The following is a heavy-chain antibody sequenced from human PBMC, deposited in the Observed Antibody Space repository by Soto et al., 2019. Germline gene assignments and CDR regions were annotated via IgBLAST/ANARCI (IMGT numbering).Heavy chain of an antibody. CDR1: GFTFSSYA. V-gene: IGHV3-23*01. D-gene: IGHD3-16*01. Sequence: GGSLRLSCAASGFTFSSYAVSWVRQAPGKGLEWVSAISGSGGSTYYADSVKGRFTVSRDNSKNTLYLQMNSLRAEDTAVYYCAGGFGSFDYWGQGTLVTVSS. CDR2: ISGSGGST. CDR3: AGGFGSFDY. J-gene: IGHJ4*02.